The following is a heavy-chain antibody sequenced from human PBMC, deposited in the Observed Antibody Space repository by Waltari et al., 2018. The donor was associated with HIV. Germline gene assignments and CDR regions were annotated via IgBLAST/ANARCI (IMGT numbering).Heavy chain of an antibody. CDR2: ASRSGST. J-gene: IGHJ4*02. D-gene: IGHD5-18*01. CDR1: AYSISSDYY. CDR3: GSGSRRGHSHGIDY. Sequence: QVQLHESGPGMVKPSEPLSLTCAVSAYSISSDYYWGWIRQPPGKGLEWIGSASRSGSTYYSPSLKSRVTISLDTSKNQFSLKLNSVAAADTAVYYCGSGSRRGHSHGIDYWGQGTLVTVSS. V-gene: IGHV4-38-2*01.